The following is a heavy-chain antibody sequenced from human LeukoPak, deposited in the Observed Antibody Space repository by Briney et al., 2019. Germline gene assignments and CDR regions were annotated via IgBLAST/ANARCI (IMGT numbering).Heavy chain of an antibody. V-gene: IGHV3-20*04. Sequence: GGSLRLSCAASGFTFDDYGMSWVRHAPGKGLEWVSGINWNGGSTGYADSVKGRFTISRDNAKSSLYLQMNSLRAEDTALYYCARAPVTSCRGAFCYPFDYWGPGILVTVSS. CDR3: ARAPVTSCRGAFCYPFDY. D-gene: IGHD2-15*01. CDR1: GFTFDDYG. J-gene: IGHJ4*02. CDR2: INWNGGST.